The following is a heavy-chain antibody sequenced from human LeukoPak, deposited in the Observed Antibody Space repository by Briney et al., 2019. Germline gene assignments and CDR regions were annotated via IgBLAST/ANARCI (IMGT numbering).Heavy chain of an antibody. Sequence: ASVKVSCKASGGTFSSYAISWVRQAPGQGLEWMGGIIPIFGTANYAQKFQGRVTITADESTSTAYMELSSLRSEDTGVYYCAREGGDIVVVVAATGNNWFDPWGQGTLVTVSS. CDR2: IIPIFGTA. J-gene: IGHJ5*02. V-gene: IGHV1-69*13. CDR3: AREGGDIVVVVAATGNNWFDP. D-gene: IGHD2-15*01. CDR1: GGTFSSYA.